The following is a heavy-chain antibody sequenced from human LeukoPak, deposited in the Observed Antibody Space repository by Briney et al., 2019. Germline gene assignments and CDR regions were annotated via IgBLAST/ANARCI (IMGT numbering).Heavy chain of an antibody. D-gene: IGHD4-17*01. V-gene: IGHV3-23*01. CDR2: IGGSGGAI. J-gene: IGHJ3*01. CDR1: GFSFSNYA. CDR3: GGDPNGDYIGAFEF. Sequence: PGGSLRLSCAASGFSFSNYALVWVRQSPEKGLEWVSAIGGSGGAIRYADAVKGRFTISRDNAKNTLFLQMNSLRAEDTAVYYCGGDPNGDYIGAFEFWGQGTTVSVSS.